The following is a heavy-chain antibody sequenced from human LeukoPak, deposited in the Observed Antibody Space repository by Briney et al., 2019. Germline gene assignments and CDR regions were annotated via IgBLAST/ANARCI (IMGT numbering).Heavy chain of an antibody. Sequence: KSSETLSLTCTVSGGSISSGSYYWSWIRQPAGKGLEWIGRIYTSGSTNYNPSLKSRVTISVDTSKNQFSLKLSSVTAADTAVYYCARSHYCTGGSCYSAIWFDPWGQGTLVTVSS. J-gene: IGHJ5*02. CDR3: ARSHYCTGGSCYSAIWFDP. D-gene: IGHD2-15*01. CDR2: IYTSGST. V-gene: IGHV4-61*02. CDR1: GGSISSGSYY.